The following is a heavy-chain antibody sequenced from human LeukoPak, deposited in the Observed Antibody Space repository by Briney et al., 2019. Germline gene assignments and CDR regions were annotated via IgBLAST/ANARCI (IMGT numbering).Heavy chain of an antibody. V-gene: IGHV4-59*01. CDR1: GGSISSYY. J-gene: IGHJ4*02. CDR2: IYYSGST. D-gene: IGHD1-7*01. CDR3: ARGSRELYYFDY. Sequence: SESLSLTCTVSGGSISSYYWSWIRQPPGKGLEWIGYIYYSGSTKYNPSLKSRVTISVDASKTQFSLKLNSVTAADTAVYYCARGSRELYYFDYWGQGTLVTVSS.